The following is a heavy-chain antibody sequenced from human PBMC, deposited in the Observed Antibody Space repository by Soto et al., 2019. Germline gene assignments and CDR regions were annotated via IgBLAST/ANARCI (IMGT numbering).Heavy chain of an antibody. D-gene: IGHD3-10*01. CDR1: GFTFSNYA. Sequence: QVHLAESGGGAVQPGGSLRLSCAASGFTFSNYAMVWVRQAPGEGLQWVAVISHDETYTQLTDSVKGRFSISRDNFKDTLHLQITSLPPEDTAVYYCLRVTGFGGFNWYVELGGRGRRVAVSS. CDR3: LRVTGFGGFNWYVEL. V-gene: IGHV3-30*04. CDR2: ISHDETYT. J-gene: IGHJ2*01.